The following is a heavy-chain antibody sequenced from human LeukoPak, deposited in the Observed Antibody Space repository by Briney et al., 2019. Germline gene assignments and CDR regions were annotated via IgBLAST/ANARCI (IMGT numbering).Heavy chain of an antibody. J-gene: IGHJ4*02. V-gene: IGHV1-46*01. CDR3: ARGLCAGGSCYVLDY. CDR1: GYTLTSYY. CDR2: INPTGGDT. D-gene: IGHD2-15*01. Sequence: ASVTVSCKASGYTLTSYYLHWVRQAPGQGLEWMGIINPTGGDTTYPQKFQGRVTMTRDMSTSTFYMQLSSLRSEDTAVYFCARGLCAGGSCYVLDYWGQGTLVTVSS.